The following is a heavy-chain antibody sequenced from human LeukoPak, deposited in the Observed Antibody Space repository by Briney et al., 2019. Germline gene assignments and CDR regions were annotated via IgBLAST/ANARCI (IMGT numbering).Heavy chain of an antibody. Sequence: GGSLRLSCVASEFSLSSYWMTWVRQAPGKGLEWVSYISSSASTIYYADSVKGRFTISRDNAKNSLYLQMSSLRAEDTAVYYCARSRSGYFRYFDYWGQGALVTVSS. D-gene: IGHD3-22*01. CDR3: ARSRSGYFRYFDY. J-gene: IGHJ4*02. V-gene: IGHV3-48*03. CDR2: ISSSASTI. CDR1: EFSLSSYW.